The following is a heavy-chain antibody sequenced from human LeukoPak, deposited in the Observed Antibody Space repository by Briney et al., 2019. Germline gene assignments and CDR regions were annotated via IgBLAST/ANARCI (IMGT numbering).Heavy chain of an antibody. Sequence: TGGSLRLSCAASGFTFSNAWMSWVRQAPGKGLEWVGRIKSKTDGGTTGYAAPVKGRFTISRDDSKNTLYLQMNSLKTEDTAVYYCTAGVGTTDHDYWGQGTLVTVPS. J-gene: IGHJ4*02. CDR1: GFTFSNAW. V-gene: IGHV3-15*01. CDR2: IKSKTDGGTT. CDR3: TAGVGTTDHDY. D-gene: IGHD1-26*01.